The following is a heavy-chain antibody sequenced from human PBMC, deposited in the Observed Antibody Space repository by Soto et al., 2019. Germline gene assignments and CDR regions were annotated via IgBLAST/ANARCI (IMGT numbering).Heavy chain of an antibody. D-gene: IGHD4-4*01. V-gene: IGHV3-53*01. CDR2: IYSGGST. J-gene: IGHJ6*02. CDR1: GFTVSSNY. CDR3: ARDYSNYGIGYGMDV. Sequence: PGGSLRLSCAASGFTVSSNYMSWVRQAPGKGLEWVSVIYSGGSTYYADSVKGRFTISRDNSKNTLYLQMNSLRAEDTAVYYCARDYSNYGIGYGMDVWGQGTTVTVS.